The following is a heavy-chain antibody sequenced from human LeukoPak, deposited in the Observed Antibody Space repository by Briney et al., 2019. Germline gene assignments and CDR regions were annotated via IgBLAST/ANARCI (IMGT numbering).Heavy chain of an antibody. J-gene: IGHJ4*02. Sequence: GGSLRLSCAASGFTFDDYAMHWVRQAPGKGLEWVSGITWNGDSITYADSVKGRLTMSRDNAKSSLYLQMNSLRVEDTALYYCAKGTGRGYSNGPSGYWGQGTLVTVSS. V-gene: IGHV3-9*01. CDR1: GFTFDDYA. CDR3: AKGTGRGYSNGPSGY. D-gene: IGHD5-18*01. CDR2: ITWNGDSI.